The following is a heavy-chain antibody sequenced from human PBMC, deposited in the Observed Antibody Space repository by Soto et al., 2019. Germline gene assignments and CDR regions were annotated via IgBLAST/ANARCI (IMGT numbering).Heavy chain of an antibody. J-gene: IGHJ4*02. CDR1: GFNFKKFS. V-gene: IGHV3-23*01. CDR2: ISRGGGAA. CDR3: AKADGQRWLIPRLDY. Sequence: EVQLLESGGGVVQPGGSLRLSCVASGFNFKKFSMAWVSQAAGKGLEWVSGISRGGGAASYADSVKGRFSIARDDSKNTVSLQMNSLRAEDTAQYYCAKADGQRWLIPRLDYWGQGTLVTVS. D-gene: IGHD6-19*01.